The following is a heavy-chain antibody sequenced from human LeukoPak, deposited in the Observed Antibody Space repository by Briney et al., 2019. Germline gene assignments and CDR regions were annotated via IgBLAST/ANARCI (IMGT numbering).Heavy chain of an antibody. J-gene: IGHJ4*02. CDR1: GFSVSSYW. D-gene: IGHD1-26*01. CDR2: IKGDGSEK. CDR3: ARDLGYYRADY. Sequence: GGSLRLSCAASGFSVSSYWMSWVHQAPGKGLEWVANIKGDGSEKYYVDSVRGRFTISRDNAKNSLYLQMNSLRAEDTAVYYCARDLGYYRADYWGQGTLVTVSS. V-gene: IGHV3-7*04.